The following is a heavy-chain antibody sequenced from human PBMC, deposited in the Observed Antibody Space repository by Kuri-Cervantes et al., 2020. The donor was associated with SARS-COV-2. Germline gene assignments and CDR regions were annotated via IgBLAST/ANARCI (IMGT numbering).Heavy chain of an antibody. CDR2: VYYSGST. J-gene: IGHJ5*02. D-gene: IGHD6-13*01. CDR1: GDSITSSSYY. CDR3: ARENSSFWFDP. V-gene: IGHV4-39*07. Sequence: SETLSLTCTVSGDSITSSSYYWGWIRQPPGKGLEWIGTVYYSGSTYYSPSLKSRVTISVDTSKNQFSLKLSSVTAADTAVYYRARENSSFWFDPWGQGTLVTVSS.